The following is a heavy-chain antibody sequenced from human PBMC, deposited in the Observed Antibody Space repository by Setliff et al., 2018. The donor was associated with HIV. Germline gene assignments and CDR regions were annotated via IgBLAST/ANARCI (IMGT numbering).Heavy chain of an antibody. CDR3: ARGLPATNGVWIDY. J-gene: IGHJ4*02. CDR2: VYLSGGT. V-gene: IGHV4-4*07. Sequence: SETLSLTCTVSSDSIRAYFWTWVRQPAGEGLEWIGHVYLSGGTNSNPSLKSRVTMSFDTSKNQFSLNLNSVTAADTAVYYCARGLPATNGVWIDYWGQGTLVTVSS. CDR1: SDSIRAYF. D-gene: IGHD2-8*01.